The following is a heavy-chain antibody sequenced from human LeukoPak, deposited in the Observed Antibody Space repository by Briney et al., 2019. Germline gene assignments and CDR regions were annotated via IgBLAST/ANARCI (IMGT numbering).Heavy chain of an antibody. CDR3: ARGNQWDVAEYFQH. J-gene: IGHJ1*01. V-gene: IGHV3-7*01. CDR2: IKQDGSEK. D-gene: IGHD1-14*01. CDR1: GFTFSSYW. Sequence: GGFLRLSCAASGFTFSSYWMSWVRQAPGKGLEWVANIKQDGSEKYYVDSVKGRFTISRDNAKNSLYLQMNSLRAEDTAVYYCARGNQWDVAEYFQHWGQGTLVTVSS.